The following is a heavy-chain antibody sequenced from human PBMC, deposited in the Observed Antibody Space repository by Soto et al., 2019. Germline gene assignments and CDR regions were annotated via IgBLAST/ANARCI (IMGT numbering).Heavy chain of an antibody. Sequence: QVQLVESGGGVVQPGRSLRLSCAASGFTFSSYGMHWVRQAPGKGLEWVAVISYDGSNKYYADSVKGRFTISRDNSKNTLYLQMNRPRAEHTPAYYCAKDHQLWSMVDCWGQGTLVTVSS. CDR3: AKDHQLWSMVDC. D-gene: IGHD5-18*01. J-gene: IGHJ4*02. CDR1: GFTFSSYG. CDR2: ISYDGSNK. V-gene: IGHV3-30*18.